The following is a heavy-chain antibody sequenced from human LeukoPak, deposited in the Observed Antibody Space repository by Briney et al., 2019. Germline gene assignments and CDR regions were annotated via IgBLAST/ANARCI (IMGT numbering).Heavy chain of an antibody. J-gene: IGHJ4*02. CDR2: INYSGST. Sequence: SETLSLTCAVYGGSFSGYYWSRIRQPPGKGLEWIGEINYSGSTNYNPSLKSRVTISVDTSKNQFSLKLSSVTAADTAVYYCARGPGIAAAGPFDYWGQGTLVTVSS. CDR3: ARGPGIAAAGPFDY. CDR1: GGSFSGYY. V-gene: IGHV4-34*01. D-gene: IGHD6-13*01.